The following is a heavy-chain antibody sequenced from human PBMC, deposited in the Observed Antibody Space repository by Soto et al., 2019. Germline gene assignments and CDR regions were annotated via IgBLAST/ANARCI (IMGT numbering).Heavy chain of an antibody. CDR1: GYTFTSYA. J-gene: IGHJ6*02. CDR3: ARTYSNYLYYYYYYGMDV. D-gene: IGHD4-4*01. CDR2: INAGNGNT. V-gene: IGHV1-3*01. Sequence: GASVKVSCNASGYTFTSYAMHWVRQAPGQRLEWMGWINAGNGNTKYSQKLQGRVTITRDTSASTAYMELSSLRSEDTAVYYCARTYSNYLYYYYYYGMDVWGQGTTVTVSS.